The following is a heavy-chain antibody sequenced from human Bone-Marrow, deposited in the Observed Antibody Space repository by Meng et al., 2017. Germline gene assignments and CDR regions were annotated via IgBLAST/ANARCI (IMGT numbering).Heavy chain of an antibody. J-gene: IGHJ4*02. D-gene: IGHD1-26*01. CDR1: GDSVSSNSAA. CDR2: TYYRSKWYN. Sequence: HVHLHHSDPGLMNPSQTLALSCATSGDSVSSNSAAWKRIRQSPSRGLEWLGRTYYRSKWYNDYAVSVKSRITINPDTSKNQFSLQLNSVTPEDTAVYYCARVGAQLFDYWGQGTLVTVSS. CDR3: ARVGAQLFDY. V-gene: IGHV6-1*01.